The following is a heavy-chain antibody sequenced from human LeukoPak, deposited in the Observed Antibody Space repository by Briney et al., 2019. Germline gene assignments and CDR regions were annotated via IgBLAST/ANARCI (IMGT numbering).Heavy chain of an antibody. J-gene: IGHJ4*02. CDR1: GFTFSSYA. CDR2: ISGSGGDT. D-gene: IGHD2-2*02. CDR3: AREGHCSTTSCYTPFDY. V-gene: IGHV3-23*01. Sequence: HPGGSLRLSCAASGFTFSSYAMSWVRQAPGKGLEWVSAISGSGGDTYYAGSVKGRFTISRDNSKNTLYLQMNSLRAEDSAVYYCAREGHCSTTSCYTPFDYWGQGTLVTVSS.